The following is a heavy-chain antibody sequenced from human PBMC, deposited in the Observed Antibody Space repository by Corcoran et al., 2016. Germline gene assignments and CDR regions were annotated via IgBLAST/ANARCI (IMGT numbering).Heavy chain of an antibody. D-gene: IGHD3-3*01. CDR2: IGTAGDT. CDR3: ARVSAVTIFGVVERSGMDV. Sequence: EVQLVESGGGLVQPGGSLRLSCAASGFTFSSYDMHWVRQATGKGLEWVSAIGTAGDTYYPGSVKGRFTISRENAKNSLYLQMNSLRAEDTAVYYCARVSAVTIFGVVERSGMDVWGQGTTVTVSS. J-gene: IGHJ6*02. V-gene: IGHV3-13*01. CDR1: GFTFSSYD.